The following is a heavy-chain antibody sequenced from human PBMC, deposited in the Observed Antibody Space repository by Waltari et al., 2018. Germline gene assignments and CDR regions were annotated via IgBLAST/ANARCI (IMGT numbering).Heavy chain of an antibody. Sequence: EVQLLESGGGLVQPGGSLRLSCAASGFTFSDHAMSWVRQAPGKGLVWVSAITGSGDRTYYAESLKGRFTVSRDKSKNTLYLQMNSLTAEDTAVYYCAKDWRRSLEYLDWLLFALDDWGQGTLVTVSS. V-gene: IGHV3-23*01. CDR3: AKDWRRSLEYLDWLLFALDD. CDR2: ITGSGDRT. CDR1: GFTFSDHA. D-gene: IGHD3-3*02. J-gene: IGHJ4*02.